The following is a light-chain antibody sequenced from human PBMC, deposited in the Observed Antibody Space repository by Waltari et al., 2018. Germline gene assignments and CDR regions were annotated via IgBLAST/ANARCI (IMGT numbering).Light chain of an antibody. V-gene: IGLV2-23*02. CDR3: CSYAGSSTV. CDR1: DSDVGTYNL. Sequence: QSALTQPASVSGPPGQSITISCTGSDSDVGTYNLVSWYQQHPGKAPKLMIYEVTKRPSGVTNRFSGSKSGNTASLTISGLQAEDEADYYCCSYAGSSTVFGGGTKLTVL. CDR2: EVT. J-gene: IGLJ3*02.